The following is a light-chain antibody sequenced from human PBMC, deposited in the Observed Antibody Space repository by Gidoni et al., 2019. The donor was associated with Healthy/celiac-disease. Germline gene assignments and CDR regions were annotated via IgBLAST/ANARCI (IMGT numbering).Light chain of an antibody. J-gene: IGKJ5*01. Sequence: EIVLTQSPATLSLSPGERATLSCGASQSVSSYLAWSQQKPGQAPRLLIYDASNRATGIPARFSGSGSGTDFTLTISSLEPEDFAVYYCQQRSNWITFGQGTRLEIK. V-gene: IGKV3-11*01. CDR3: QQRSNWIT. CDR1: QSVSSY. CDR2: DAS.